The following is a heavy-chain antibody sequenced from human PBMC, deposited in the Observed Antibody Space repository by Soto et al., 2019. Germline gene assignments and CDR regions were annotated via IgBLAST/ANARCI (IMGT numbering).Heavy chain of an antibody. Sequence: QVQLQESGPGLVEASETLALTCTVSGASFSSGKHDWAWIRQPPGKGLDWIGYTYYSGTSNDNPALQSRVTMSVATSTNQFSLKPTTVTAAETAVSYCPRDGTWSYGDPSDFYNGLDVWGLGTTVTFS. CDR1: GASFSSGKHD. CDR3: PRDGTWSYGDPSDFYNGLDV. J-gene: IGHJ6*02. V-gene: IGHV4-61*01. CDR2: TYYSGTS. D-gene: IGHD3-16*01.